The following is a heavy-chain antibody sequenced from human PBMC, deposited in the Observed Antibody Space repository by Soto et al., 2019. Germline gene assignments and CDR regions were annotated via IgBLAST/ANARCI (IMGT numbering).Heavy chain of an antibody. D-gene: IGHD4-17*01. J-gene: IGHJ4*02. CDR1: GYTFTNYY. CDR2: INPSDGST. CDR3: VRDRFGYGDSGD. V-gene: IGHV1-46*01. Sequence: QVLLVQSGAEVKKPGASVKVSYKASGYTFTNYYMHWVRQAPGQGLEWMGVINPSDGSTYYAQKFQGRVTMTGDTSTSTLYMDLSSLRSEDTAVYYCVRDRFGYGDSGDWGQGTLVTVSS.